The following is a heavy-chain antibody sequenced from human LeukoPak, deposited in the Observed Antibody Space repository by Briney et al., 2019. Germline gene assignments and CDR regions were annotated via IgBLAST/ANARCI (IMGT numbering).Heavy chain of an antibody. Sequence: SVKVSCKASGGTFSSYAISWVRQAPGQGLEWMGRIIPILGIANYAQKFQGRVTITADKSTSTAYMELSSLRSEDTAVYYCATTYYYDSSGYYGDYFDYWGQGTLVTVSS. J-gene: IGHJ4*02. CDR3: ATTYYYDSSGYYGDYFDY. V-gene: IGHV1-69*04. CDR1: GGTFSSYA. CDR2: IIPILGIA. D-gene: IGHD3-22*01.